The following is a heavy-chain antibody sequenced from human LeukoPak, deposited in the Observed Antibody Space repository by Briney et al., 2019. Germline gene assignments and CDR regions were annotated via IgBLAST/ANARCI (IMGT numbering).Heavy chain of an antibody. D-gene: IGHD3-3*01. CDR2: IGRLGSST. Sequence: GGSLRLSCAASGFTFSSHAMAWVRQAPGKGLEWVSAIGRLGSSTYYGNSVKGRFTISRDNSKNTVYLQMDSLRVEDTAVYYCARDPGVVAFHYFDFWGQGTLITVSS. V-gene: IGHV3-23*01. CDR1: GFTFSSHA. J-gene: IGHJ4*02. CDR3: ARDPGVVAFHYFDF.